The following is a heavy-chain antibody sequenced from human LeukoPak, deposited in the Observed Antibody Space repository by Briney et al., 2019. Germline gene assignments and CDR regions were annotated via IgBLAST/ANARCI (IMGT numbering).Heavy chain of an antibody. CDR2: ISAYNGNT. Sequence: ASVKVSCKASGYTFANYGISWVRQAPGQGLEWMGWISAYNGNTNYAQKLQGRVTMTTDTATSTAYMELRSLRSDDTAVYYCVRGEDYYDSSGEGSLNYYFDYWGQGTLVTVSS. CDR1: GYTFANYG. D-gene: IGHD3-22*01. J-gene: IGHJ4*02. CDR3: VRGEDYYDSSGEGSLNYYFDY. V-gene: IGHV1-18*01.